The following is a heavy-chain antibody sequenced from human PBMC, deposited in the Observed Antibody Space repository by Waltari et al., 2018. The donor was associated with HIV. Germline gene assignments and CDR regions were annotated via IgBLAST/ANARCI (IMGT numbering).Heavy chain of an antibody. CDR3: ARDDGWNTAMVARWFDP. Sequence: QVQLVQSGAEVKKPGASVKVSCKASGYTFTSYAMHWVRQAPGQRLEWMGWINAGNGNTKYSQKFQGRVTITRDTSASTAYIELSSLRSEDTAVYYCARDDGWNTAMVARWFDPRGQGTLVTVSS. J-gene: IGHJ5*02. CDR2: INAGNGNT. V-gene: IGHV1-3*01. CDR1: GYTFTSYA. D-gene: IGHD5-18*01.